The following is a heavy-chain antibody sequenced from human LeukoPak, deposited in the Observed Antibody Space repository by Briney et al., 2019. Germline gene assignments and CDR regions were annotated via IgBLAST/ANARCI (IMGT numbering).Heavy chain of an antibody. J-gene: IGHJ5*02. CDR3: ARDVSYCSSTSCYYSARWFDP. D-gene: IGHD2-2*01. V-gene: IGHV7-4-1*02. CDR2: INTNTGNP. CDR1: GYTFTSYA. Sequence: ASVKVSGKASGYTFTSYAMNWVRQAPGQGLEWMGWINTNTGNPTYAQGFTGRFVFSLDTSVSTAYLQISSLKAEDTAVYYCARDVSYCSSTSCYYSARWFDPWGQGTLVTVSS.